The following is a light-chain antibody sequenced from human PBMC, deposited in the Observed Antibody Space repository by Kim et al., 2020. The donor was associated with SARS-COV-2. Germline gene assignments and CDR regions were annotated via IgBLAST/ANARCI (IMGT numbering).Light chain of an antibody. CDR3: KSRDSKCNPIR. V-gene: IGLV3-19*01. CDR1: RLRSYY. J-gene: IGLJ3*02. CDR2: GKN. Sequence: SSELTQDPAVSVALGQTVRITCQGDRLRSYYASWYQQKPGQAPVLVIYGKNKRASGVPERFSGSSSGNTAYLAITGAQGEGGADYYWKSRDSKCNPIRFG.